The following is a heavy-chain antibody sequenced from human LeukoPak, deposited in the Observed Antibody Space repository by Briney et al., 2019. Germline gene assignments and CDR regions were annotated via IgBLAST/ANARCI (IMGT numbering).Heavy chain of an antibody. CDR3: ARRGYCSNGVCYPDSVDY. J-gene: IGHJ4*02. V-gene: IGHV5-51*01. D-gene: IGHD2-8*01. Sequence: GESLKISCKGSGYSFTSYWIGWVRRMPGKGLEWMGIIHPGDSDTRYSPSFQGQVTISADKSISTAYLQWSSLKASDTAMYYCARRGYCSNGVCYPDSVDYWGQGTLVTVSS. CDR1: GYSFTSYW. CDR2: IHPGDSDT.